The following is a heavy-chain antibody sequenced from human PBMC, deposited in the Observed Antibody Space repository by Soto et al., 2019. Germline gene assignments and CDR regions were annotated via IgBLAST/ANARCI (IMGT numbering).Heavy chain of an antibody. D-gene: IGHD5-12*01. CDR1: GFSFSNYA. V-gene: IGHV3-30*04. CDR3: ERGIRPRGYNFYF. CDR2: ISYDGTNR. J-gene: IGHJ4*02. Sequence: GGSLRLSCVASGFSFSNYAIHWVRQAPGKGLEWVSVISYDGTNRFYGESVKGRFTISRDNSLRTVYLQMSSLIPEDKAIYYCERGIRPRGYNFYFWGQGVLVTVSS.